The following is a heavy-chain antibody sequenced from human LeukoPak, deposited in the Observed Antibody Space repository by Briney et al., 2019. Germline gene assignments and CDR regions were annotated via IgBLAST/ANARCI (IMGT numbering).Heavy chain of an antibody. CDR1: GYSISSGYY. J-gene: IGHJ3*02. Sequence: PSETLSLTCTVSGYSISSGYYWGWIRQPPGKGLEWIGSIYHSGSTYYNPSLKSRVTISVDTSKNQFSLKLSSVTAADTAVYYCARVPRGDSSLFGALDIWGQGTMVTVSS. V-gene: IGHV4-38-2*02. CDR2: IYHSGST. CDR3: ARVPRGDSSLFGALDI. D-gene: IGHD3-22*01.